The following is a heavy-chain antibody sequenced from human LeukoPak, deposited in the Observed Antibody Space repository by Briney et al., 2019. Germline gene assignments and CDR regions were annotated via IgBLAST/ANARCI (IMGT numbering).Heavy chain of an antibody. V-gene: IGHV3-30*02. CDR1: GFTFSSYG. CDR3: AKKSIHLTQTAYGSGPNWFDP. J-gene: IGHJ5*02. D-gene: IGHD3-10*01. Sequence: PGGSLRLSCAASGFTFSSYGMHWVRQAPGKGLEWVAFIRYDGSNKYYADSVKGRFTISRDNSKNTLYLQMNSLRAEDTAVYYCAKKSIHLTQTAYGSGPNWFDPWGQGTLVTVSS. CDR2: IRYDGSNK.